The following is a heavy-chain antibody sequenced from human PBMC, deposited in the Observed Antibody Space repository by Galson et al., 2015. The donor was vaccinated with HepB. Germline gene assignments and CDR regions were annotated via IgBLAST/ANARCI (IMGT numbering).Heavy chain of an antibody. J-gene: IGHJ5*02. CDR1: GFTFSSYS. D-gene: IGHD3-9*01. CDR2: ISSSSSYI. Sequence: SLRLSCAASGFTFSSYSMNWVRQAPGKGLEWVSSISSSSSYIYYADSVKGRFTISRDNAKNSLYLQMNSLRAEDTAVYYCARDSEYYDILTGYYSGGNWFDPWGQGTLVTVSS. V-gene: IGHV3-21*01. CDR3: ARDSEYYDILTGYYSGGNWFDP.